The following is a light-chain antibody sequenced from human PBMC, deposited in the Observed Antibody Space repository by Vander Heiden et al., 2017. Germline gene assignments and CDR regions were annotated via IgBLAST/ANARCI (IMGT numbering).Light chain of an antibody. CDR3: ETWDSSLSAVV. Sequence: QSVLPQPPSVSAAPGQKLTISRTGSSSNIGNNYVSWYQQLPGTSPKLLIYDKNKRPSGIPDRFSGSKSGTSATLGITGLRTGDEADYYCETWDSSLSAVVFGGGTKLTVL. J-gene: IGLJ2*01. V-gene: IGLV1-51*01. CDR2: DKN. CDR1: SSNIGNNY.